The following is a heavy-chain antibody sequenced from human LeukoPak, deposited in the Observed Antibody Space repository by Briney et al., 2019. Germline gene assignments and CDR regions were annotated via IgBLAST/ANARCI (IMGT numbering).Heavy chain of an antibody. CDR2: ISYDGSNK. CDR3: ARGQSVRFLEWPYPGY. Sequence: AGRSLSLSCAASGFTFSSYGMHWVRQAPGKGLEWVAVISYDGSNKYYADSVKGRFTISRDNSKDTLYLQMNSLRAEDTAVYYCARGQSVRFLEWPYPGYWGQGTLVTVSS. J-gene: IGHJ4*02. D-gene: IGHD3-3*01. CDR1: GFTFSSYG. V-gene: IGHV3-30*03.